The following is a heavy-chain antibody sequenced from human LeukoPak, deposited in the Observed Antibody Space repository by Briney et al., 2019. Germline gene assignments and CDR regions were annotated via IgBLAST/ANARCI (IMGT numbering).Heavy chain of an antibody. CDR3: ARDRGLVADTGSLAYYMDV. V-gene: IGHV4-34*01. CDR1: GGSFSGYY. D-gene: IGHD2-15*01. J-gene: IGHJ6*03. CDR2: INHSGST. Sequence: PSETLSLTCAVYGGSFSGYYWSWIRQPPGKGLEWIGEINHSGSTNYNPSLKSRVTISVDTSKNQFSLKLSSVTAADTAVYYCARDRGLVADTGSLAYYMDVWGKGTTVTVSS.